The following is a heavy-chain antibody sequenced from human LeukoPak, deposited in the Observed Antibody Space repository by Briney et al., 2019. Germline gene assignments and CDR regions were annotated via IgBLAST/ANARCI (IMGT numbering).Heavy chain of an antibody. D-gene: IGHD3-16*02. CDR1: GFAFTSAW. CDR3: TTQFGGLTVDLDY. J-gene: IGHJ4*02. CDR2: IRSKSGGGTT. Sequence: GGSLRLSCVVSGFAFTSAWMTWVRQAPGKGLEWVGRIRSKSGGGTTDYAGPVKGRFTISRDDSKNTLYLQMNSLKTEDTAVYYCTTQFGGLTVDLDYWGQGTLVTVSS. V-gene: IGHV3-15*01.